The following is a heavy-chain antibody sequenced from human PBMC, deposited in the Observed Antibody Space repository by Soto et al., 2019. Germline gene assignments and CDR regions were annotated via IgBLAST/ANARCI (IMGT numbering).Heavy chain of an antibody. CDR2: ISYDGSNK. CDR3: ARDFGGSYAFDY. V-gene: IGHV3-30-3*01. Sequence: GGSLRLSCAASGFTFSSYAMHWVRQAPGKGLEWVAVISYDGSNKYYADSVKGRFTISRDNSKNTLYLQMNSLRAEDTAVYYCARDFGGSYAFDYWGQGTLVTVSS. CDR1: GFTFSSYA. J-gene: IGHJ4*02. D-gene: IGHD1-26*01.